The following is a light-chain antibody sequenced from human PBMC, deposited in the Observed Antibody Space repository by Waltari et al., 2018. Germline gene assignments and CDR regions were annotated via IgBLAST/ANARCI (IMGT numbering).Light chain of an antibody. CDR1: QSISSW. CDR2: NAS. CDR3: QQYNSYLIT. V-gene: IGKV1-5*03. Sequence: DIQMTQSPSTLSASVGDRVTITCRASQSISSWLAWYQQKPGKAPKLLIYNASSLESGVPSRFSGSGSGTECTLTISSLQPDAFATYYCQQYNSYLITFGQGTRLEIK. J-gene: IGKJ5*01.